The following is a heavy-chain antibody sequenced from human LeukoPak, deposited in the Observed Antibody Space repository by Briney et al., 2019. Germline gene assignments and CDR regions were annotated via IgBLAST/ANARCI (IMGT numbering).Heavy chain of an antibody. CDR1: GDSSSTTTYY. Sequence: SETLSLTCNLSGDSSSTTTYYWGWIRQPPGKGLEWIGSIFYTGSANYSPSLKSRVTMSVDTSKNQFSLILNSVTAADTAIYYCAKTLLRGLYYFDRWGQGTLVTVSS. D-gene: IGHD3-10*01. CDR2: IFYTGSA. V-gene: IGHV4-39*07. CDR3: AKTLLRGLYYFDR. J-gene: IGHJ4*02.